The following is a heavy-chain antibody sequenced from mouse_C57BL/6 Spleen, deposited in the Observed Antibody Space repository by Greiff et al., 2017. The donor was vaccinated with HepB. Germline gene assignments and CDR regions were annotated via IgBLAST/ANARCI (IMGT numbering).Heavy chain of an antibody. Sequence: EVQLQQSGPELVKPGASVKISCKASGYTFTDYYMNWVKQSHGKSLEWIGDINPNNGGTSYNQKFKGKATLTVDKSSSTAYMELRSLTSEDSAVYYCARDYYGSAWFAYWGQGTTLTVSS. CDR1: GYTFTDYY. CDR2: INPNNGGT. V-gene: IGHV1-26*01. CDR3: ARDYYGSAWFAY. D-gene: IGHD1-1*01. J-gene: IGHJ2*01.